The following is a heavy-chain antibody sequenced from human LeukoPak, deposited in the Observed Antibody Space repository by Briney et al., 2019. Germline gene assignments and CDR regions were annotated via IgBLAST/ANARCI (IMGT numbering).Heavy chain of an antibody. D-gene: IGHD1-26*01. CDR2: IKGDESAR. V-gene: IGHV3-7*01. Sequence: PGGSLRLSCAPSGFTFSSYWMARVRQAPGKGLEWVANIKGDESARHQADSVKGRFTISRDNARNSLYLQMTNLRGDDTAVYYCARDVVGSLDYWGQGTLVTVSS. J-gene: IGHJ4*02. CDR1: GFTFSSYW. CDR3: ARDVVGSLDY.